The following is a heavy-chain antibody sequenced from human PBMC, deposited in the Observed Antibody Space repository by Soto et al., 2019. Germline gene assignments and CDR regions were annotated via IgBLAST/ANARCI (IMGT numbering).Heavy chain of an antibody. CDR2: IHYSGTT. D-gene: IGHD2-8*01. Sequence: SETLSLTCTVSGTSISSYYWSWIRQPPGKGLEWIANIHYSGTTNYNPSLSSRVTLSVDTSKNQFSLKMTSVTAADRAMYFCAGYNSYAIDYWGRGTLVTVSS. CDR3: AGYNSYAIDY. J-gene: IGHJ4*02. CDR1: GTSISSYY. V-gene: IGHV4-59*01.